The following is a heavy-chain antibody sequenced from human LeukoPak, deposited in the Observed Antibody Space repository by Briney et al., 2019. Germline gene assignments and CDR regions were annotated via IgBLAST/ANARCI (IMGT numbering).Heavy chain of an antibody. CDR2: IYSSGST. D-gene: IGHD2-2*01. CDR1: GGSISSYY. Sequence: SETLSLTCTVSGGSISSYYWSWIRQPAGKGLEWIGRIYSSGSTNYNPSLKSRVTMSVDTSKNQFSLKLSSVTAADTAVYYCARDCSSTSCYRAFDYWGQGTLVTVSS. J-gene: IGHJ4*02. CDR3: ARDCSSTSCYRAFDY. V-gene: IGHV4-4*07.